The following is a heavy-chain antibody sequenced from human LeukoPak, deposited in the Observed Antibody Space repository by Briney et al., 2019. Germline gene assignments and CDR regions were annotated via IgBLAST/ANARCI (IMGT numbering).Heavy chain of an antibody. CDR3: ASQDGSGSYYNPD. CDR2: INHSGST. Sequence: SETLSLTCTVSSGSISSSTYYWSWIRQPPGKGLEWIGEINHSGSTNYNPSLKSRVTISVDTSKNQFSLKLSSVTAADTAVYYCASQDGSGSYYNPDWGQGTLVTVSS. D-gene: IGHD3-10*01. V-gene: IGHV4-39*07. CDR1: SGSISSSTYY. J-gene: IGHJ4*02.